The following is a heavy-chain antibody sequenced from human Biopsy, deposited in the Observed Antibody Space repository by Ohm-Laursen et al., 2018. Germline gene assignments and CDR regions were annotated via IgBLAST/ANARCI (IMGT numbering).Heavy chain of an antibody. CDR1: GFTFSSYW. V-gene: IGHV3-7*01. J-gene: IGHJ3*01. Sequence: SLRLSCVAPGFTFSSYWMGWVRQAPGKGLVWVANINLDGSEKYYVDSVKGRFTMSRDNAKNSLYLQMNSLGAEDTAVYYCAKGRHTLLDAFDFRGQGTLVTVSS. CDR2: INLDGSEK. D-gene: IGHD2/OR15-2a*01. CDR3: AKGRHTLLDAFDF.